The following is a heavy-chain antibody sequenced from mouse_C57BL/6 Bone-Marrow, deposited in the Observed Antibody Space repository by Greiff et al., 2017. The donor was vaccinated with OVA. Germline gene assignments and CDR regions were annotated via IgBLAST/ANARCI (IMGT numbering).Heavy chain of an antibody. CDR1: GFTFSSYG. Sequence: EVQRVESGGDLVKPGGSLKLSCAASGFTFSSYGMSWVRQTPDKRLEWVATISSGGSYTYYPDSVKGRFTISRDNAKNTLYLQMSSLKSEDTAMYYCARRHITTVVEDYAMDYWGQGTSVTVSS. CDR3: ARRHITTVVEDYAMDY. J-gene: IGHJ4*01. D-gene: IGHD1-1*01. V-gene: IGHV5-6*01. CDR2: ISSGGSYT.